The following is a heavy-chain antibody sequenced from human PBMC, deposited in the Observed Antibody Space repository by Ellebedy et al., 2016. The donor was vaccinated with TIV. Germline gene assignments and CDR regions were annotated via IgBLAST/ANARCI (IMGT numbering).Heavy chain of an antibody. J-gene: IGHJ4*02. Sequence: SETLSLXXTVSDGSIRSYHWSWIRQSPGKGLEWIGYFHYSGTTNYNPSLKSRLSISVDTSKNQFSLNLSSVTAADTGVYCCARTSTMVRGALDYWGLGTLVTVSS. CDR1: DGSIRSYH. V-gene: IGHV4-59*01. D-gene: IGHD3-10*01. CDR3: ARTSTMVRGALDY. CDR2: FHYSGTT.